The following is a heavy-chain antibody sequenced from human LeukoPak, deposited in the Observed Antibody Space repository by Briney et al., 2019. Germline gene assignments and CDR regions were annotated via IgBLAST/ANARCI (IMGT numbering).Heavy chain of an antibody. CDR3: AKDIYGGHGGVDY. V-gene: IGHV3-23*01. Sequence: TGGSLRLFCAASGFTLSNYAMSWVRQAPGKGLEWVSVIRGSGGGTYYADSVRGRFTVSRDNSKNTLYLQMNSLRAEDTAVYYCAKDIYGGHGGVDYWGQGTLVTVSS. J-gene: IGHJ4*02. CDR2: IRGSGGGT. D-gene: IGHD4-23*01. CDR1: GFTLSNYA.